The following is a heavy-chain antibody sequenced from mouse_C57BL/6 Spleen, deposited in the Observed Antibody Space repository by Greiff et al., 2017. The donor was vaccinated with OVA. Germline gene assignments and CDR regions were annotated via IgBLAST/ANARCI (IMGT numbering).Heavy chain of an antibody. CDR3: AREPYYRNAFDY. CDR2: ISDGGSYT. J-gene: IGHJ2*01. D-gene: IGHD2-14*01. CDR1: GFTFSSYA. V-gene: IGHV5-4*01. Sequence: EVQRVASGGGLAKPGGSLKLSCAASGFTFSSYAMSWVRQTPDKRLEWVATISDGGSYTYYPDNVKGRFTLSRDNAKNHLYLQMSHLKSEDTAMCDCAREPYYRNAFDYWGQGSTLTVSS.